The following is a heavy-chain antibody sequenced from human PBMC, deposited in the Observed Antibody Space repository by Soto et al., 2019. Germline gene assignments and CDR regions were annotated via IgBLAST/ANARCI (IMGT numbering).Heavy chain of an antibody. CDR2: INHSGST. D-gene: IGHD2-8*02. V-gene: IGHV4-34*01. J-gene: IGHJ4*02. CDR1: GGSFSGYY. CDR3: ARDKITGLFDY. Sequence: QVQLQQWGAGLLKPSETLSLTCAVYGGSFSGYYWTWIRQPPGTGLEWIGEINHSGSTNYNPSLKRRVTISVDTSKTQFSLKLTSVTAAATAVYYCARDKITGLFDYWGQGTLVTVSS.